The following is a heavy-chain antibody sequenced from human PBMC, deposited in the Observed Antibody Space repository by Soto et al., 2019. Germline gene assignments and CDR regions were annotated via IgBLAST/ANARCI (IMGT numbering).Heavy chain of an antibody. J-gene: IGHJ4*02. Sequence: QVQLVQSGAEMRKPGSSVKVSCKASGDTFGSYTLSWLRRAPGLGLEWMARILPAHGIANYAQKFQDKVTITADMSTQTTYLEITSLNPDGTAVFFCAGDRGAVGFFDSWGQGTLVTVSS. CDR3: AGDRGAVGFFDS. V-gene: IGHV1-69*08. CDR1: GDTFGSYT. CDR2: ILPAHGIA. D-gene: IGHD6-25*01.